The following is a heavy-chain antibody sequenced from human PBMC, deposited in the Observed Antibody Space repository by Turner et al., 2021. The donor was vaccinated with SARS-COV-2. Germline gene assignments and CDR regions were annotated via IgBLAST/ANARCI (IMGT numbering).Heavy chain of an antibody. V-gene: IGHV3-7*01. CDR3: ARVSGAAVWGNYAFDI. CDR2: IKQDGSEK. D-gene: IGHD3-16*01. CDR1: GFTFSSYW. Sequence: EVQLVESGGGLVQPGGSLRLSCAASGFTFSSYWMSWVRQAPGKGPEWVANIKQDGSEKYYVDSVKGRFTISRDNAKNSPYLQMSSLRAEDTAVYYCARVSGAAVWGNYAFDIWGQGTMVTVSS. J-gene: IGHJ3*02.